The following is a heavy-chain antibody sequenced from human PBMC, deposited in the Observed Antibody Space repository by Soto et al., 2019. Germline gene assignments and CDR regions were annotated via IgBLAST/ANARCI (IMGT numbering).Heavy chain of an antibody. CDR3: AKDLLYDYDSSGLRRPSRPGDAFEI. J-gene: IGHJ3*02. V-gene: IGHV4-28*03. CDR2: IYYTGTT. Sequence: SETLSLTCAIPGYSIRTYNWWVWIRQPPGKGLEWIGYIYYTGTTYYNLSLKSRVSMSIDTSQNQFSLKLKTVTAADTAVYYCAKDLLYDYDSSGLRRPSRPGDAFEIWGQGTMVTVSS. D-gene: IGHD3-22*01. CDR1: GYSIRTYNW.